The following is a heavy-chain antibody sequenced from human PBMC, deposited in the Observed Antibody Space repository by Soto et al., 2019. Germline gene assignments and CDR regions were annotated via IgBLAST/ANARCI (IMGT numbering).Heavy chain of an antibody. D-gene: IGHD3-3*01. CDR3: AKEEWPGFDY. CDR2: ISGSGGSP. CDR1: GFTFSSYG. V-gene: IGHV3-23*01. J-gene: IGHJ4*02. Sequence: EVQLLESGGGLVQPGGSLRLSCAASGFTFSSYGMSWVRQAPGKGLEWVSDISGSGGSPYYADSVKGRFTVSRDNSKNTLYLQMNSLRAEDTAVYYCAKEEWPGFDYWGQGTLVTVSS.